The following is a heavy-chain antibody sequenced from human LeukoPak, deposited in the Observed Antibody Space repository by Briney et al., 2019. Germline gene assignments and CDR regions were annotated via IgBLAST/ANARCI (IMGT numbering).Heavy chain of an antibody. J-gene: IGHJ1*01. CDR3: ARGPYCSSTSCYKPFEYFQH. CDR1: GFTFSSYS. Sequence: GGSPRLSCAASGFTFSSYSMNWVRQAPGKGLEWVSSISSSSSYIYYADSVKGRFTISRDNAKNSLYLQMNSLRAEDTAVYYCARGPYCSSTSCYKPFEYFQHWGQGTLVTVSS. V-gene: IGHV3-21*01. CDR2: ISSSSSYI. D-gene: IGHD2-2*02.